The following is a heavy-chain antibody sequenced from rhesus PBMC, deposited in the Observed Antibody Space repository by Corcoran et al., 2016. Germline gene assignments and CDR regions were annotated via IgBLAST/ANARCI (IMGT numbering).Heavy chain of an antibody. CDR1: GGSYGRSQ. V-gene: IGHV4-169*01. D-gene: IGHD1-44*01. CDR2: IYGGGRTT. J-gene: IGHJ4*01. Sequence: QLQLQESGPGLVKPSETLSVTCSVAGGSYGRSQWTLSLPAPGKGLEWMGYIYGGGRTTHYNPSLKSRVTLSVDTSKNQFSLKLNSVTAADTAVYYCARIGNYNFDFWGQGLLVTVSS. CDR3: ARIGNYNFDF.